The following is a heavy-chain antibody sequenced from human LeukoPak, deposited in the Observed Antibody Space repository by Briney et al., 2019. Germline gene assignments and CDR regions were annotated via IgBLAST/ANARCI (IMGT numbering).Heavy chain of an antibody. CDR1: GGSISSYY. CDR3: ARLTGPITMVRGVMSVTVHNWFDP. D-gene: IGHD3-10*01. J-gene: IGHJ5*02. V-gene: IGHV4-59*08. CDR2: IYYSGST. Sequence: SETLSLTCTVSGGSISSYYWSWIRQPPGKGLEWIGYIYYSGSTNYNPSLKSRVTISVDTSKNQFSLKLSSVTAADTAVYYYARLTGPITMVRGVMSVTVHNWFDPWGQGTLVTVSS.